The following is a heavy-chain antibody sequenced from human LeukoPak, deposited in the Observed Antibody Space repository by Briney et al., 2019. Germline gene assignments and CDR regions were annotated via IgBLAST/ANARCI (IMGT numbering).Heavy chain of an antibody. CDR3: ARDIVATKYNWFDP. D-gene: IGHD5-12*01. J-gene: IGHJ5*02. CDR1: GGSISSYY. Sequence: SETLSLTCTVSGGSISSYYWSWIRQPAGKGLEWIGRIYTSGSTNYNPSLKSRVTMSVDTSKNQFSLKLSSVTAADTAVYYCARDIVATKYNWFDPSGQGTLVTVSS. CDR2: IYTSGST. V-gene: IGHV4-4*07.